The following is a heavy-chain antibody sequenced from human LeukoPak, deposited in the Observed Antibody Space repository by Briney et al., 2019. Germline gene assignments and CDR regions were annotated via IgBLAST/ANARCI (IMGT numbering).Heavy chain of an antibody. J-gene: IGHJ1*01. D-gene: IGHD3-10*01. Sequence: GGSLRLSCAASGFTFSSYSMNWVRQAPGKGLEWVSYISSSSTIYYADSVKGRFTISRDNAKNSLYLQMNSLRDEDTAVYYCARGGSSGYFQHWGQGTLVTVSS. CDR3: ARGGSSGYFQH. V-gene: IGHV3-48*02. CDR1: GFTFSSYS. CDR2: ISSSSTI.